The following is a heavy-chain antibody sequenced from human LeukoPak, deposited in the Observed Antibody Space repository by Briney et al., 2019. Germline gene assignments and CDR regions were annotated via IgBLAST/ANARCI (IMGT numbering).Heavy chain of an antibody. CDR3: ASLGYSSGGSCYSGEDPDDY. J-gene: IGHJ4*02. D-gene: IGHD2-15*01. CDR2: IIPILSIA. V-gene: IGHV1-69*04. CDR1: GGTFSSYA. Sequence: SVKVSCKASGGTFSSYAISWVRQAPGQGLEWMGRIIPILSIANYAQKFQGRVTITADKSTSTAYMELSSLRSEDTAVYYCASLGYSSGGSCYSGEDPDDYWGQGTLVTVSS.